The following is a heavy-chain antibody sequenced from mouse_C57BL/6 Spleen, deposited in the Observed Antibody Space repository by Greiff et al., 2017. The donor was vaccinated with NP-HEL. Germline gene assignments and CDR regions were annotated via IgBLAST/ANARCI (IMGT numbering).Heavy chain of an antibody. Sequence: QVQLQQPGAELVMPGASVKLSCKASGYTFTSYWMHWVKQRPGQGLEWIGEIDPSDSYPNYNQKFKGKSTLAVDKSSSTAYMQLSSLTSEDSAVYYCARSPPTVVPQDYWGQGTTLTVSS. CDR1: GYTFTSYW. D-gene: IGHD1-1*01. V-gene: IGHV1-69*01. J-gene: IGHJ2*01. CDR3: ARSPPTVVPQDY. CDR2: IDPSDSYP.